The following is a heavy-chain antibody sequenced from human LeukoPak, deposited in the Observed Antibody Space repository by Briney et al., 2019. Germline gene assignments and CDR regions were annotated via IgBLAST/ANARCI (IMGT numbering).Heavy chain of an antibody. D-gene: IGHD2-2*01. J-gene: IGHJ6*02. CDR3: ARDPCSSTSCYVNYYCYGMDV. CDR1: GYTFTSYG. Sequence: ASVKVSCKASGYTFTSYGISWVRQAPGQGLEWMGWISAYNGNTNYAQKLQGRVTMTTDTSTSTAYMELRSLRSDDTAVYYCARDPCSSTSCYVNYYCYGMDVWGQGTTVTVSS. CDR2: ISAYNGNT. V-gene: IGHV1-18*01.